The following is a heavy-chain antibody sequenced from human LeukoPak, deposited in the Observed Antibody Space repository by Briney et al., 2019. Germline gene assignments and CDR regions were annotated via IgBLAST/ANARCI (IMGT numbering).Heavy chain of an antibody. CDR3: ARHVYHYDYVWGSYRQIGY. CDR2: IYYSGST. J-gene: IGHJ4*02. D-gene: IGHD3-16*02. Sequence: SETLSLTCAVYGGSFNGYYWGWIRQPPGKGLEWIGSIYYSGSTYYNPSLKSRVTISVDTSKNQFSLKLSSVTAADTAVYYCARHVYHYDYVWGSYRQIGYWGQGTLVTVSS. V-gene: IGHV4-39*01. CDR1: GGSFNGYY.